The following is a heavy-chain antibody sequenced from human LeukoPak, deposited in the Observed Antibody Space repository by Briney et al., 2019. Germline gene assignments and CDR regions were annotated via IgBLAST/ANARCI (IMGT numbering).Heavy chain of an antibody. CDR1: GFTFSDYY. Sequence: GGSLRLSCAAPGFTFSDYYMSWIRQAPGKGLEWVSYISSSSSTIYYADSVKGRFTISRDNAKNSLYLQMNSLRAEDTAVYYCAGFENYGGNSTRFAPWGQGTLVTVSS. V-gene: IGHV3-11*04. CDR2: ISSSSSTI. J-gene: IGHJ5*02. D-gene: IGHD4-23*01. CDR3: AGFENYGGNSTRFAP.